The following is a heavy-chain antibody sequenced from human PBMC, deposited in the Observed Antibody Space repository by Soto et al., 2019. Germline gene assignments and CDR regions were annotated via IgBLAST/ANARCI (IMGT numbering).Heavy chain of an antibody. CDR3: ARTGNTVTTPNHPILNMDV. V-gene: IGHV1-3*01. CDR1: GYTFTSYA. D-gene: IGHD4-4*01. CDR2: INAGNGNT. J-gene: IGHJ6*02. Sequence: ASVKVSCKASGYTFTSYAMHWVRQAPGQRLEWMGWINAGNGNTKYSQKFQGRVAITRDTSASTAYMELSSLGSEDTAVYYCARTGNTVTTPNHPILNMDVWGQGTTVTVSS.